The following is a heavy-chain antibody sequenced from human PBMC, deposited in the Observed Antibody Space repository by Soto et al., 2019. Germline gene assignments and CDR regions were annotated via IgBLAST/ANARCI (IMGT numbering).Heavy chain of an antibody. J-gene: IGHJ5*02. Sequence: PSETLSLTCAVSGGSISGSYYYWGWLRQSPGKGPEWIGSVFYTGFTSYNPSLESRVSVSVDTSKNQFSLQLKSVTPEDTAVYYCVRDRYSSSGWFDPWGQGTPVTVS. V-gene: IGHV4-39*02. D-gene: IGHD3-10*01. CDR3: VRDRYSSSGWFDP. CDR2: VFYTGFT. CDR1: GGSISGSYYY.